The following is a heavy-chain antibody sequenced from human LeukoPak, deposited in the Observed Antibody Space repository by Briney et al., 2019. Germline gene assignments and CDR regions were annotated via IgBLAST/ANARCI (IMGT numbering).Heavy chain of an antibody. J-gene: IGHJ5*02. CDR3: ARGPGLNP. V-gene: IGHV4-34*01. Sequence: KPSETLSLTCAVYGGSFSGYYWSWIRQPPGKGLEWIGEINHSGSTNYNPSLKSRVTISVDTSKNQFSLKLSSVTAADTAVYYCARGPGLNPWGQGTLVTVSS. D-gene: IGHD3-16*01. CDR1: GGSFSGYY. CDR2: INHSGST.